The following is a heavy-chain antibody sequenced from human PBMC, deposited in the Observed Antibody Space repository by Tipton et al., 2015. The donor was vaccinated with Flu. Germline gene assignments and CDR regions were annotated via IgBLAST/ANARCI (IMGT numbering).Heavy chain of an antibody. CDR3: VRVGAVTMVRGLAVAAFGI. Sequence: TLSLTCTVSGASISSESYYWGWIRQPPGKGLEWIGNIYHSGSTNYNPSLKSRVTISLDKSKNQFSLNLSSVTAADTAVYYCVRVGAVTMVRGLAVAAFGIWGLGTMVAVS. CDR1: GASISSESYY. J-gene: IGHJ3*02. V-gene: IGHV4-39*07. CDR2: IYHSGST. D-gene: IGHD3-10*01.